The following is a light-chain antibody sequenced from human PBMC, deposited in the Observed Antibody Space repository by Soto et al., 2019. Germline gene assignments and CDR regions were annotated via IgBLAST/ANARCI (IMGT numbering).Light chain of an antibody. Sequence: EIVLTQSPGTLSLSPGERATLSCRASRRVSSSYLAWYQQKPGQAPRLLIYGASSRATGIPDRFSGSGSGTDFTLTISRLEPEDFAVYYCQQYGSSQSFGQGTKVEIK. J-gene: IGKJ1*01. CDR3: QQYGSSQS. CDR1: RRVSSSY. V-gene: IGKV3-20*01. CDR2: GAS.